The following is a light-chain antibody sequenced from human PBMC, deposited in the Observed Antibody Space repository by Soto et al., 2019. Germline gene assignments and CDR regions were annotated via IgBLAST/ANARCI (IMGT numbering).Light chain of an antibody. Sequence: NFMLTQPHSVSESPGKTVTISCTRSNGSIASNYVQWYQQRPGSAPTTVIYEDNQRPSGVPDRFSGSIDTSSNSASLTISGLKTEDEADYYCQSYDSFNWVFGGGTKMTVL. J-gene: IGLJ3*02. V-gene: IGLV6-57*04. CDR3: QSYDSFNWV. CDR2: EDN. CDR1: NGSIASNY.